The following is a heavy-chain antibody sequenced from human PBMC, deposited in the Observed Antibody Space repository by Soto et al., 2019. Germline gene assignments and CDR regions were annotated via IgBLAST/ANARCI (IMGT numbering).Heavy chain of an antibody. CDR1: GGSISSGGYS. CDR3: AKGGWCSGGSCYTAFDI. J-gene: IGHJ3*02. CDR2: IYHSGST. V-gene: IGHV4-30-2*01. D-gene: IGHD2-15*01. Sequence: QLQLQESGSGLVKPSQTLSLTCAVSGGSISSGGYSWRWIRQPPGKGLEWIGYIYHSGSTYYNPSLKSRVTISVDRSKNQFSLKLGSVTAADTAVYYCAKGGWCSGGSCYTAFDIWGQGTMVTVSS.